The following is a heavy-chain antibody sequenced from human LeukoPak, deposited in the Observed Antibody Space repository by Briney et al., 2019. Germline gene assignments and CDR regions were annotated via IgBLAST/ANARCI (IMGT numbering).Heavy chain of an antibody. CDR2: MNPNSGNT. Sequence: GASVKVSCTASGYTFTSYDIHWVRQATGQGLEWMGWMNPNSGNTGYAQKFQGRVTMTRNTSISTAYMELNSLRSEDTAVYYCARGRRYGYTLYYYYMDVWGKGTTVTVSS. D-gene: IGHD5-18*01. CDR1: GYTFTSYD. J-gene: IGHJ6*03. V-gene: IGHV1-8*01. CDR3: ARGRRYGYTLYYYYMDV.